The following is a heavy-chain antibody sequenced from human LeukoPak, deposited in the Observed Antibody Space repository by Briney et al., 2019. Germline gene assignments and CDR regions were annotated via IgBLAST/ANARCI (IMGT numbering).Heavy chain of an antibody. Sequence: GGSLRLSCAASGFTFSSYSMNWVRQAPGKGLEWVSSISSSSSYIYYADSVKGRFTISRDNAKNSLYLQMNSLRAEDTAVYYCARSGAYNWNDPDFDYWGQGTLVTVSS. CDR1: GFTFSSYS. CDR2: ISSSSSYI. D-gene: IGHD1-20*01. J-gene: IGHJ4*02. V-gene: IGHV3-21*01. CDR3: ARSGAYNWNDPDFDY.